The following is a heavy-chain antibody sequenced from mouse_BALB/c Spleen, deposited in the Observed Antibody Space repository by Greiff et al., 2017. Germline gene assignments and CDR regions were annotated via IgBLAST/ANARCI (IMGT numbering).Heavy chain of an antibody. D-gene: IGHD2-10*01. CDR3: ASPAYYGNYGFAY. J-gene: IGHJ3*01. CDR1: GYSITSDYA. CDR2: ISYSGST. Sequence: EVKLQESGPGLVKPSQSLSLTCTVTGYSITSDYAWNWIRQFPGNKLEWMGYISYSGSTSYNPSLKSRISITRDTSKNQFFLRLNSVTTEDTATYDCASPAYYGNYGFAYWGQGTLVTVSA. V-gene: IGHV3-2*02.